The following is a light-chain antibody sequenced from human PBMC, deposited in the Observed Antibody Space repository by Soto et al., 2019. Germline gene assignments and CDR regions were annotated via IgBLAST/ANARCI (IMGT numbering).Light chain of an antibody. CDR2: GAS. CDR1: PSVSSSY. J-gene: IGKJ5*01. CDR3: QQRSNWPPAIT. V-gene: IGKV3D-20*02. Sequence: EGVLTQSPGTPALAPGERATLSFRSSPSVSSSYLAWYQQKPGQAPRLLIYGASSRATGIPARFSGSGSGTDFTLTISSLESDDFAVYYCQQRSNWPPAITFGQGTRLEIK.